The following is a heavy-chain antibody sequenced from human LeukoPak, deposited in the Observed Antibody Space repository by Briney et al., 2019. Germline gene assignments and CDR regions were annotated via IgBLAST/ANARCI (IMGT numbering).Heavy chain of an antibody. CDR1: GFTLSSHT. Sequence: PGESLRLSCAASGFTLSSHTMRWVRQAPGKGPEWVSTIGVPGGGTYYADSVKGRFTISRDNSKNTLYLQMNSLRAEDTAVYYCARGMDYWGQGTLVNVSS. CDR3: ARGMDY. CDR2: IGVPGGGT. V-gene: IGHV3-23*01. J-gene: IGHJ4*02.